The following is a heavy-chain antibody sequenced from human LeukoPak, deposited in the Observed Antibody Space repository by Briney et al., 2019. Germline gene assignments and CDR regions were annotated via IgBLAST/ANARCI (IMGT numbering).Heavy chain of an antibody. CDR1: GGSISSYY. J-gene: IGHJ3*02. Sequence: SETLSLTYTVSGGSISSYYWSWIRQPPGKGLEWIGYIYYSGSTNYNPSLKSRVTISVDTSKNQFSLKLSSVTAADTAVYYCAREAIKVDYGDYVRSFDIWGQGTMVTVSS. V-gene: IGHV4-59*01. CDR3: AREAIKVDYGDYVRSFDI. D-gene: IGHD4-17*01. CDR2: IYYSGST.